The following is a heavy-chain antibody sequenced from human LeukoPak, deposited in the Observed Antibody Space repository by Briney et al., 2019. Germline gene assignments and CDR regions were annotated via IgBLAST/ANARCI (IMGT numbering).Heavy chain of an antibody. J-gene: IGHJ4*02. Sequence: GGSLTLSCSPSGFTFISDTMSWVRHAPRKGLEWVSAISISVGTTYYADSVNGRFTISRDNSKNTLYLQMNSLRAEDTAVYYCAKATIFGVVTMYFDYWGQGTLVTVSS. D-gene: IGHD3-3*01. CDR1: GFTFISDT. CDR3: AKATIFGVVTMYFDY. CDR2: ISISVGTT. V-gene: IGHV3-23*01.